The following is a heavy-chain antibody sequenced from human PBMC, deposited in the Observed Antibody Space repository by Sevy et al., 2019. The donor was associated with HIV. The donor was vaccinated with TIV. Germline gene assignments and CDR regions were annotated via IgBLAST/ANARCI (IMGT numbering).Heavy chain of an antibody. CDR3: ARGAVVIGTAATPVLDF. CDR2: IYNNIGST. J-gene: IGHJ4*02. CDR1: DDSINSYY. Sequence: SETLSLTCSVSDDSINSYYWSWIRQPPGKGLQWIGYIYNNIGSTNYNPSLTSRVTISVDTSKNQFSLKLTSVTAADTAVYYCARGAVVIGTAATPVLDFWGQGSLVTVSS. D-gene: IGHD6-13*01. V-gene: IGHV4-59*08.